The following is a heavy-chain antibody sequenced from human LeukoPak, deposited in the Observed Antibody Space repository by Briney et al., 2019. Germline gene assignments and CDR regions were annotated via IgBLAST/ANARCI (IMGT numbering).Heavy chain of an antibody. CDR3: ARDSNVYYYDSSGYYPENDY. CDR2: ISSSSGTI. D-gene: IGHD3-22*01. J-gene: IGHJ4*02. V-gene: IGHV3-48*02. Sequence: PGGSLRLSCAASGFTVSSNYMTWVRQTPGKGLEWVSYISSSSGTIYYADSVKGRFTVSRDNAKNSLYLQMNSLRDEDTAVYYCARDSNVYYYDSSGYYPENDYWGQGTLVTVSS. CDR1: GFTVSSNY.